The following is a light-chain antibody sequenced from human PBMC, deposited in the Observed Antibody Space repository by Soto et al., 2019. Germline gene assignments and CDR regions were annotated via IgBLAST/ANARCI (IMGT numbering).Light chain of an antibody. Sequence: DIQMTQSPSTLSASVGNTVTIPYRASQTISGWSDWYQQRTGKAPRLLIFDASTLESGVPSRFSGSGSGTDFTLTISRLEPEDFAVYYCQQYGSSPITFGQGTRLE. V-gene: IGKV1-5*01. CDR3: QQYGSSPIT. J-gene: IGKJ5*01. CDR1: QTISGW. CDR2: DAS.